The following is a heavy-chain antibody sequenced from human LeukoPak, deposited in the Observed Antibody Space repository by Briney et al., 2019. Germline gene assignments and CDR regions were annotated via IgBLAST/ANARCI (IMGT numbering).Heavy chain of an antibody. J-gene: IGHJ4*02. CDR2: IWYDGSNK. V-gene: IGHV3-33*01. D-gene: IGHD2-15*01. Sequence: GRSLRLSWAASGFTLCSYGMHWVRQAPGKGLEWVALIWYDGSNKYYADSVKGRFTISRDNSRNTVYLQMNSLRAEDTAVYYCASRRGGIVGDYWGQGTLVTVSS. CDR1: GFTLCSYG. CDR3: ASRRGGIVGDY.